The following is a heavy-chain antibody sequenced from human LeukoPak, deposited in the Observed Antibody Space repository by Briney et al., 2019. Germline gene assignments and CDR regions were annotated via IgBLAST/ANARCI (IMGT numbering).Heavy chain of an antibody. Sequence: SVKVSCKASGGTFSSYAISWVRQAPGQGLEWMGGIIPIFGTTDYAQKFQGRVTITADKSTSTAYMGLSSLRSEDTAVYYCARGSYYYGSGSSYPWEYFDYWGQGTLVTVSS. CDR1: GGTFSSYA. CDR3: ARGSYYYGSGSSYPWEYFDY. CDR2: IIPIFGTT. D-gene: IGHD3-10*01. J-gene: IGHJ4*02. V-gene: IGHV1-69*06.